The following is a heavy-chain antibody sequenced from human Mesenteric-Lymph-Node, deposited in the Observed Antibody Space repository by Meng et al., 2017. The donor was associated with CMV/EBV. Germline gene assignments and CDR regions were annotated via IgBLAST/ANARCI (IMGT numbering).Heavy chain of an antibody. Sequence: FPDYYLHWVRQAPGQGLEWMGRINPNSGDTDYAQKFQGRVTMTRDTPITTAYMELSSLRSDDTAVYYCARSYCSSSSCYEGEEYFQHWGQGTLVTVSS. V-gene: IGHV1-2*06. CDR3: ARSYCSSSSCYEGEEYFQH. J-gene: IGHJ1*01. CDR1: FPDYY. D-gene: IGHD2-2*01. CDR2: INPNSGDT.